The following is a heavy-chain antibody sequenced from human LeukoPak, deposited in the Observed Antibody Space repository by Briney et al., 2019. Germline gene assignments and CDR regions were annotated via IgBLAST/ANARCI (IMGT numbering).Heavy chain of an antibody. J-gene: IGHJ4*02. Sequence: GGSLRLSCAGSGITFSTYSMHWVRQAPGKGLVWVSRINSEGSTISYADSVKGRFTISRDNAKNTLFLQMNSLRAEDTAVYYCARISSDSISYYDHWGQGTLVTVSS. CDR3: ARISSDSISYYDH. CDR1: GITFSTYS. D-gene: IGHD3-22*01. CDR2: INSEGSTI. V-gene: IGHV3-74*01.